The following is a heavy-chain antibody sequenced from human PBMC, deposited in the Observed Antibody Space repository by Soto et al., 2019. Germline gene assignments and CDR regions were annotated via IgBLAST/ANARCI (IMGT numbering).Heavy chain of an antibody. D-gene: IGHD4-4*01. J-gene: IGHJ4*02. CDR3: AKDLIDYSNSYFDY. V-gene: IGHV3-23*01. Sequence: GWSLRLSCATSVFSFSNYAMSWVRQAPGKGLEWVAAITSVGYTYYVDSLKGRFTISRDNSKNTLYLQMNSLRAEDTAVYYCAKDLIDYSNSYFDYWGQGTLVTVSS. CDR1: VFSFSNYA. CDR2: ITSVGYT.